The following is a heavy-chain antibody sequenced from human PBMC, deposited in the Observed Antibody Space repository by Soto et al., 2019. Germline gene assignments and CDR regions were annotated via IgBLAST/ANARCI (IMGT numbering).Heavy chain of an antibody. D-gene: IGHD6-13*01. J-gene: IGHJ6*02. CDR3: ARDHPYSSTWKGDHYYGMDV. V-gene: IGHV3-30-3*01. CDR2: ISYDGSTK. CDR1: GFTFSSYA. Sequence: QVQLVESGGGVVQPGRSLRLSCAASGFTFSSYAVHWVRQAPGKGLEWVAVISYDGSTKYYADSVKGRFTCSRDNSKNTLYLQMNSLRAEDTAVYFCARDHPYSSTWKGDHYYGMDVWGQGTTVTVSS.